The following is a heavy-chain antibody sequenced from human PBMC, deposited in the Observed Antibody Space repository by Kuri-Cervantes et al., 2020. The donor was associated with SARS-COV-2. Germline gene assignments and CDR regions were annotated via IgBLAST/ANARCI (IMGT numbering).Heavy chain of an antibody. CDR1: GFSFRDYA. CDR2: IKQDGSEK. Sequence: GGSLRLSCVASGFSFRDYAMNWVRQAPGKGLEWVANIKQDGSEKYYVDSVKGRFTISRDNAKNSLYLQMNSLRAEDTAVYYCAKIAHVVVIAGAFDLWGQGTMVTVSS. V-gene: IGHV3-7*03. D-gene: IGHD2-21*01. CDR3: AKIAHVVVIAGAFDL. J-gene: IGHJ3*01.